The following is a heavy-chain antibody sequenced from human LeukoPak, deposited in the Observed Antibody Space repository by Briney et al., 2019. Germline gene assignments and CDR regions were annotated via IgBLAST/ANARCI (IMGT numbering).Heavy chain of an antibody. Sequence: SVKVSCKASGGTFSSYAISWVRQAPGQGLEWMGRIIPILGIANYAQKFQGRVTITADKSTSTAYMELSSLRSEDTAVYYCARRNYGDYESYYYYGMDVWGQGTTVTVSS. J-gene: IGHJ6*02. V-gene: IGHV1-69*04. CDR3: ARRNYGDYESYYYYGMDV. CDR1: GGTFSSYA. CDR2: IIPILGIA. D-gene: IGHD4-17*01.